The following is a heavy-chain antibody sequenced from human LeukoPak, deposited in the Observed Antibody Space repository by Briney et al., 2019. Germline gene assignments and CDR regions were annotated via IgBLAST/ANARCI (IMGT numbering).Heavy chain of an antibody. CDR2: IYYSGST. CDR1: GGSIISHY. V-gene: IGHV4-59*11. Sequence: AEILSFTWTVSGGSIISHYWSWIRQPPGKGLEWIGYIYYSGSTNYNPSLKSRVTISVDTSKNQFSLKLSSVTAADTAVYYCARDLSYCSSTSCHGYYYYYGMDVWGQGTTVTVSS. CDR3: ARDLSYCSSTSCHGYYYYYGMDV. J-gene: IGHJ6*02. D-gene: IGHD2-2*01.